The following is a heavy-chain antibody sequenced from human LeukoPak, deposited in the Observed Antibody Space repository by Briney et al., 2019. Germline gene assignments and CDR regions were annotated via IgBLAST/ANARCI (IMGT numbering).Heavy chain of an antibody. Sequence: PGGSLRLSCAVSGLTFNSHAMNWVRQAPGKGVEGVSTISGRVDSTYYADSVKARFSISRDNTKNTLYLQMSSLGAEGTAVYSCAKWFDPWGQGTLVTVSS. V-gene: IGHV3-23*01. J-gene: IGHJ5*02. CDR3: AKWFDP. CDR1: GLTFNSHA. CDR2: ISGRVDST.